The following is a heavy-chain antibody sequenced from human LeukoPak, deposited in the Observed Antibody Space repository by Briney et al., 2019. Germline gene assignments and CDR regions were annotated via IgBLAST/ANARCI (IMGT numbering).Heavy chain of an antibody. Sequence: SETLSLTCTVSGGSISSGGYYWSWIRQHPGKGLEWIGYIYYSGSTYYNPSPKSRVTISVDTSKNQFSLKLSSVTAADTAVYYCARSPITIFGVVIIPDAFDIWGQGTMVTVSS. CDR3: ARSPITIFGVVIIPDAFDI. CDR1: GGSISSGGYY. V-gene: IGHV4-31*03. J-gene: IGHJ3*02. CDR2: IYYSGST. D-gene: IGHD3-3*01.